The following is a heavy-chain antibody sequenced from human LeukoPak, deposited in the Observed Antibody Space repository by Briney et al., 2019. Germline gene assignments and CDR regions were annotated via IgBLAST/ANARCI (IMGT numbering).Heavy chain of an antibody. V-gene: IGHV4-61*01. D-gene: IGHD3-22*01. CDR2: IYYSGGT. Sequence: AETLSLTCTVSGGSVSSGSYYWSWIRQPPGKTLEWIRHIYYSGGTNYTPSLKSRVTISVAPSRNQFSLKLTSVTAAATAVYYCARGIFYYYGSSGYYHFDYWGQGTLVTVSS. CDR3: ARGIFYYYGSSGYYHFDY. J-gene: IGHJ4*02. CDR1: GGSVSSGSYY.